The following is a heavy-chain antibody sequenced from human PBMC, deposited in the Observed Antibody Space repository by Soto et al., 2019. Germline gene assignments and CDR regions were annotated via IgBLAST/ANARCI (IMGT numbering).Heavy chain of an antibody. CDR3: ARSIAAGVNWFDP. D-gene: IGHD2-15*01. CDR2: INSDGSST. CDR1: GFTFSSYW. Sequence: EVQLVESGGGLVQPGGSLRLSCAASGFTFSSYWMHWVRQAPGKGLVWVSRINSDGSSTSYADSVKGRFTISRDNAKNTLYQQMNSLRAEDTAVYYCARSIAAGVNWFDPWGQGTLVTVSS. J-gene: IGHJ5*02. V-gene: IGHV3-74*01.